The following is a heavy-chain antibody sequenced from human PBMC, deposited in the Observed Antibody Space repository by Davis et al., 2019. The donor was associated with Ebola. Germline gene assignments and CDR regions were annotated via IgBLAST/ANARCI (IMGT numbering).Heavy chain of an antibody. CDR2: INSDGSST. Sequence: GESLKISCAASGFTFSSYEMNWVRQAPGKGLVWVSRINSDGSSTSYADSVKGRFTISRDNAKNSLYLQMNSLRAEDTAVYYCARGTTTVTTGWFDPWGQGTLVTVSS. CDR1: GFTFSSYE. V-gene: IGHV3-74*01. D-gene: IGHD4-17*01. J-gene: IGHJ5*02. CDR3: ARGTTTVTTGWFDP.